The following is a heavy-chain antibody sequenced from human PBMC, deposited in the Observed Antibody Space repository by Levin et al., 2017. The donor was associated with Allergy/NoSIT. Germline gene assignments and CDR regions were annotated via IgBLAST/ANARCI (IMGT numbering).Heavy chain of an antibody. CDR3: ARSRQFGESKYGMNV. CDR2: IYPADSDT. D-gene: IGHD3-10*01. V-gene: IGHV5-51*01. J-gene: IGHJ6*02. CDR1: GYTFSNHW. Sequence: NPGGSLRLSCQGSGYTFSNHWIGWVRQMPGRGLEWMGIIYPADSDTRYSPSFQGQVTISADNSISTAYLQWSSLKASDTAIYYCARSRQFGESKYGMNVWGQGTTVTVSS.